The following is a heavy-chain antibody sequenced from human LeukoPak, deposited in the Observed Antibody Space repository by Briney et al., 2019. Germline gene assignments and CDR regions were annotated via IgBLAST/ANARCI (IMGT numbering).Heavy chain of an antibody. CDR1: GGTFNSYA. D-gene: IGHD3-10*02. Sequence: AAVKVSCKASGGTFNSYAISCVRQAPVQGLEWMGGIIPIFGTTNYARKFRGRVTLTADKSTRTAYMELSSLRSEDTAVYYCAELGITMTGGVWGKGTTVTISS. J-gene: IGHJ6*04. CDR3: AELGITMTGGV. V-gene: IGHV1-69*06. CDR2: IIPIFGTT.